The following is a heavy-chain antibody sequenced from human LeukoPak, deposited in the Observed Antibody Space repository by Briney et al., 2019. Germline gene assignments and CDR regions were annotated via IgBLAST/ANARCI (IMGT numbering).Heavy chain of an antibody. J-gene: IGHJ4*02. D-gene: IGHD2-15*01. V-gene: IGHV3-23*01. CDR3: AKGYCSGGSCWDYFDY. Sequence: GGSLRLSCAASGITFSSYAMSWVRQAPGKGLEWVSGISDSGGSTYYADSVKGRFIISRDNSKNTLYLQVNSLRAEDTAVYYCAKGYCSGGSCWDYFDYWGQGTLVTVSS. CDR1: GITFSSYA. CDR2: ISDSGGST.